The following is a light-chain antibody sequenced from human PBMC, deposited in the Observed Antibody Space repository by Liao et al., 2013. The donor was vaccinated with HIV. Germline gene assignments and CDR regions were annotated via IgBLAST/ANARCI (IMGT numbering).Light chain of an antibody. Sequence: SYDVTQAPSVSVSPGQTASITCSADKLGDKYVSWYQQKPGQSPVLVIYQDNKRPSGIPERFAGSNSGNTATLTISGTQTIDEADYYCQAWDSNTFVFGTGTKVTVL. CDR2: QDN. V-gene: IGLV3-1*01. CDR3: QAWDSNTFV. J-gene: IGLJ1*01. CDR1: KLGDKY.